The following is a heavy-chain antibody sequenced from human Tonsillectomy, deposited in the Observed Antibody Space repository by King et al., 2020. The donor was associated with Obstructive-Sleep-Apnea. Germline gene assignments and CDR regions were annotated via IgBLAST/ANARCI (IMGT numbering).Heavy chain of an antibody. J-gene: IGHJ6*02. D-gene: IGHD2-2*03. CDR3: ARLDIEYSYRYGMDV. CDR2: INYSGST. CDR1: GGSIGSSSYY. V-gene: IGHV4-39*07. Sequence: LQLQESGPGLVKPSETLSLTCTVSGGSIGSSSYYWGWIRQPPGKGLEWIGSINYSGSTYYNPSLRSRVSISVDTSENQLSLRLTSVTAADTAVYYCARLDIEYSYRYGMDVWGQGTTVTVSS.